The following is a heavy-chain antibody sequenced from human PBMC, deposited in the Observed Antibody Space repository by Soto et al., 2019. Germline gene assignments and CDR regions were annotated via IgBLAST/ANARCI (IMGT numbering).Heavy chain of an antibody. CDR1: GFTVSSNY. Sequence: GGSLRLSCAASGFTVSSNYMSWVRQAPGKGLEWVSVIYSGGSTYYADSVKGRFTISRDNSKNTLYLQMNSLRAEDTAVYYCARDRFYDSSGYYPGETPPDYYYYYGMDVWGQGTTVTVSS. D-gene: IGHD3-22*01. V-gene: IGHV3-53*01. CDR3: ARDRFYDSSGYYPGETPPDYYYYYGMDV. J-gene: IGHJ6*02. CDR2: IYSGGST.